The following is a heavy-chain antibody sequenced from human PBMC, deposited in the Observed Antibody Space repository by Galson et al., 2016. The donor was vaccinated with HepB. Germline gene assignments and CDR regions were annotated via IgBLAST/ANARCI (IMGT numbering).Heavy chain of an antibody. V-gene: IGHV1-18*01. CDR2: ITGYNVHT. CDR1: SYIFTTYG. J-gene: IGHJ4*02. D-gene: IGHD6-19*01. CDR3: ARARGSSSRFFVS. Sequence: SVKVSCKASSYIFTTYGISWVRQAPGQGLEWMAWITGYNVHTNYAHNVKGRVTVTMVSSKSTPYMEMRSLRADDAAIYYCARARGSSSRFFVSWGQGTLVTVSS.